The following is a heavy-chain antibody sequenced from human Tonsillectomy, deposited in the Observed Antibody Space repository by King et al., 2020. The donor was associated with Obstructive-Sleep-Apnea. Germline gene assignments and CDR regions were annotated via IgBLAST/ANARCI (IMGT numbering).Heavy chain of an antibody. J-gene: IGHJ5*02. D-gene: IGHD6-13*01. CDR1: GGSFSDYY. CDR3: ARGSGAAAVNWFDP. CDR2: INHSGST. Sequence: VQLQQWGAGLLKPSETLSLTCAVFGGSFSDYYWSWIRQPPGKGLEWIGEINHSGSTNYNPSLKSLVTISVDTSKKQFSRKLNSVTAADTAVYYCARGSGAAAVNWFDPWGQGTLVTVSS. V-gene: IGHV4-34*01.